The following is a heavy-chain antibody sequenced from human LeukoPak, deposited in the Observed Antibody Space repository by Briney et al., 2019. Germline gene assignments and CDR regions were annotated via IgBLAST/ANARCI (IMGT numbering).Heavy chain of an antibody. Sequence: PGGSLRLSCAASGFTFSGYWMSWVRQAPGKGLEWVANIKQDGSEKYFVDSVGGRFTIYRDNAKNSLYLEMNSLRAEDTAVYYCARDKAVGPTLLDYWGQGTLVTVSS. J-gene: IGHJ4*02. D-gene: IGHD1-26*01. CDR2: IKQDGSEK. V-gene: IGHV3-7*01. CDR3: ARDKAVGPTLLDY. CDR1: GFTFSGYW.